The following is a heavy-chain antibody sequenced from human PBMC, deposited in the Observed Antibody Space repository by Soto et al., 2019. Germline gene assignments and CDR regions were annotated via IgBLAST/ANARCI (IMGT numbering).Heavy chain of an antibody. CDR2: ISESGGAT. V-gene: IGHV3-23*01. CDR3: AKETYSSSWYF. J-gene: IGHJ4*02. Sequence: SLRLSCTSSGFTFTNYAMTWVRQAPGKGLEWVSSISESGGATYYADSVKGRFTISRDSSKNTLYLQMNGLRAEDTALYYCAKETYSSSWYFWGQGTLVTVSS. CDR1: GFTFTNYA. D-gene: IGHD6-13*01.